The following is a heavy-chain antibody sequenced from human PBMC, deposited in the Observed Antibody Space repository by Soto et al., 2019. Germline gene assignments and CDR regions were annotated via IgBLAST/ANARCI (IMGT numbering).Heavy chain of an antibody. Sequence: SETLSLTCTVSGGSISSSTYYWGWIRQPPGKGLEWIGSIYYGGSTYYNPSLKSRVTIFVDRSKNQFSLNLSSVIAADTAVYYCARVGGINWFDPWGQGTLVTVSS. CDR2: IYYGGST. D-gene: IGHD1-20*01. CDR3: ARVGGINWFDP. V-gene: IGHV4-39*07. J-gene: IGHJ5*02. CDR1: GGSISSSTYY.